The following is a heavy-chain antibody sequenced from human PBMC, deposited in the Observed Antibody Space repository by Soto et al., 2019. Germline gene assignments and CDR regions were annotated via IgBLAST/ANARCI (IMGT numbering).Heavy chain of an antibody. CDR3: AALGVNFDH. D-gene: IGHD2-8*01. CDR2: IGVGSGNR. CDR1: GFTFTSSA. J-gene: IGHJ4*02. Sequence: SVKVSCKASGFTFTSSAVQWVRQARGQRLEWIGWIGVGSGNRHYAQKFQERVTITRDMSTNTAYMELSSLRSEDTAVYYCAALGVNFDHRGQGTLVTVSS. V-gene: IGHV1-58*01.